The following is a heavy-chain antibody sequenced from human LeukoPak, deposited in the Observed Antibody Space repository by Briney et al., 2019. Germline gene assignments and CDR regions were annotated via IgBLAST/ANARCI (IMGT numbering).Heavy chain of an antibody. CDR1: GYSISSGYY. CDR3: ARATHYSVVVVAARFNFDY. V-gene: IGHV4-38-2*02. Sequence: PSETLSLTCTVSGYSISSGYYWGWIRQPPGKGLEWIGSIYHSGSTYYNPSLKSRVTISVDTSKNQFSLKLSSVTAADTAVYYCARATHYSVVVVAARFNFDYWGQGTLVTVSS. D-gene: IGHD2-15*01. J-gene: IGHJ4*02. CDR2: IYHSGST.